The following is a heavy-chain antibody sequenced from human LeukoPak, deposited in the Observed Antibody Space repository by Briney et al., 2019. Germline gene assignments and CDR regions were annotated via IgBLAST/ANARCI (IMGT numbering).Heavy chain of an antibody. J-gene: IGHJ4*02. CDR3: VRGDLRLPRSTPDC. CDR1: GFTFSSYA. D-gene: IGHD5/OR15-5a*01. CDR2: ISYDGSNK. V-gene: IGHV3-30*04. Sequence: PGGSLRLSCAASGFTFSSYAMHWVRQAPGKGLEWVAVISYDGSNKYYADSVKGRFTISRDNSKNTLYLQMNSLRAEDTAVYYCVRGDLRLPRSTPDCWGQGTLVTVSS.